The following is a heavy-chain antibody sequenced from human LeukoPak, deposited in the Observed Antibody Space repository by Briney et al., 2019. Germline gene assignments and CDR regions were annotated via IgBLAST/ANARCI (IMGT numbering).Heavy chain of an antibody. Sequence: GGSLRLSCTASGFTFSDYWMTWVRQAPGKGPEWVANIKQDGSQRYYVDSVRGRFTISRDNAKNSLFLQMNGLRAEDTAVYYCARRGGSTSRRSPIDYWGQGTLVTVSS. D-gene: IGHD6-6*01. CDR1: GFTFSDYW. V-gene: IGHV3-7*01. J-gene: IGHJ4*02. CDR3: ARRGGSTSRRSPIDY. CDR2: IKQDGSQR.